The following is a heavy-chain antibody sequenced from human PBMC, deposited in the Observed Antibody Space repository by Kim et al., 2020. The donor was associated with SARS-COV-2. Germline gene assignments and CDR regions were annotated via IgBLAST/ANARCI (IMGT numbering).Heavy chain of an antibody. Sequence: NYRPSLQGNVTISADKSIRTAYLQWSRLKASDTAMYYCPRGGDSTGWFDPWGQGTLVTVSS. V-gene: IGHV5-10-1*01. J-gene: IGHJ5*02. D-gene: IGHD2-21*02. CDR3: PRGGDSTGWFDP.